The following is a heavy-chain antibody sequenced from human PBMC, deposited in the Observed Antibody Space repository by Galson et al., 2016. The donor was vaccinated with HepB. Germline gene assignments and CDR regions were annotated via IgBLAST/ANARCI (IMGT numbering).Heavy chain of an antibody. J-gene: IGHJ5*02. CDR1: GDSISSYY. Sequence: EPLSLTCSVSGDSISSYYWTWIRQPPGKGLEWIGYIHYSGSTNFNPSLKSRVTISLDTSKNHFSLKLCSVTAADTAVYYCARWGGWFGEFNWIDPWGQGTLVTVSS. V-gene: IGHV4-59*01. CDR3: ARWGGWFGEFNWIDP. D-gene: IGHD3-10*01. CDR2: IHYSGST.